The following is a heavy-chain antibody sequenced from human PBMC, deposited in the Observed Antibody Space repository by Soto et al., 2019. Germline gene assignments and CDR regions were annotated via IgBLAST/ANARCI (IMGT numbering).Heavy chain of an antibody. V-gene: IGHV4-31*03. D-gene: IGHD3-9*01. J-gene: IGHJ5*02. CDR3: ARVYYDILTGYSNSFWWFDP. CDR2: IYYSGST. CDR1: GGSISSGGYY. Sequence: SETLSLTCTVSGGSISSGGYYWSWIRQHPGKGLEWIGYIYYSGSTYYNPSLKSRVTISVDTSKNQFSLKLSSVTAADTAVYYCARVYYDILTGYSNSFWWFDPWGQGTLVTVSS.